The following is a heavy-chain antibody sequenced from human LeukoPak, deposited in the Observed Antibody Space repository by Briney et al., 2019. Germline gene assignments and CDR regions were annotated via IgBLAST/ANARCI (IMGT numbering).Heavy chain of an antibody. D-gene: IGHD6-19*01. J-gene: IGHJ4*02. CDR3: AKQTLKVGPVDFDY. V-gene: IGHV3-23*01. Sequence: PGGSLRLSCAASGFTFSNAWMSWVRQAPGKGLEWVSAISGSGGSTYYADSVKGRFTISRDNSKNTLYLQMNSLRAEDTAVYYCAKQTLKVGPVDFDYWGQGTLVTVSS. CDR2: ISGSGGST. CDR1: GFTFSNAW.